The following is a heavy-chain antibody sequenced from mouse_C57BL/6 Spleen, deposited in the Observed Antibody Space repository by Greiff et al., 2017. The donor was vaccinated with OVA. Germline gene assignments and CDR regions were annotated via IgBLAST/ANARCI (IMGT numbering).Heavy chain of an antibody. D-gene: IGHD2-4*01. CDR1: GYTFTDYE. CDR2: IDPETGGT. CDR3: TREGLLRGAWFAY. V-gene: IGHV1-15*01. J-gene: IGHJ3*01. Sequence: VQVVESGAELVRPGASVTLSCKASGYTFTDYEMHWVKQTPVHGLEWIGAIDPETGGTAYNQKFKGKAILTADKSSSTAYMELRSLTSEDSAVYYCTREGLLRGAWFAYWGQGTLVTVSA.